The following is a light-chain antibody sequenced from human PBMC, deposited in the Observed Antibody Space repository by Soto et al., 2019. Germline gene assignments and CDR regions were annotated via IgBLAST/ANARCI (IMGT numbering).Light chain of an antibody. J-gene: IGLJ1*01. CDR1: SSDVGSYNL. Sequence: QSALTQPASVSGSPGQSITISCTGTSSDVGSYNLVSWYQQHPGKAPKLMIYEGSKRPSGVSNRFSGSKSGNTASLTISGLQAEDEADYYNCSSAGSSTYVFGTGTKLTVL. V-gene: IGLV2-23*01. CDR2: EGS. CDR3: CSSAGSSTYV.